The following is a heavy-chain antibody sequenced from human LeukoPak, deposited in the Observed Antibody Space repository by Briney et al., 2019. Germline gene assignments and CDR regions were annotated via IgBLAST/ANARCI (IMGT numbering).Heavy chain of an antibody. Sequence: SQTLSLTCAVSGGCISSNSCSWNRNRQSPSRGLEWLGRTFYRSKWYNDYAVSVKSRITIDPDTSKNQFSPQLNSVTPEDTAVYYCARAPAGSSWPANFDYWGQGTLVTVS. J-gene: IGHJ4*02. V-gene: IGHV6-1*01. D-gene: IGHD6-13*01. CDR3: ARAPAGSSWPANFDY. CDR1: GGCISSNSCS. CDR2: TFYRSKWYN.